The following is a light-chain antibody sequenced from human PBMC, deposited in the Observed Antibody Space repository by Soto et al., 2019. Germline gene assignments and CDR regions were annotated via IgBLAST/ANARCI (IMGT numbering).Light chain of an antibody. V-gene: IGLV7-46*01. CDR1: TGAVTSGHY. J-gene: IGLJ1*01. Sequence: QAVVTQEPSLTVSPGGTVTLTCGSSTGAVTSGHYPYWFQQKPGQAPRTLIYDTSNKHSWTPARFSGSLLGGKAALTLSGAQPEDEAEYYCLLSYRGAYYVLGTGTKVTVL. CDR2: DTS. CDR3: LLSYRGAYYV.